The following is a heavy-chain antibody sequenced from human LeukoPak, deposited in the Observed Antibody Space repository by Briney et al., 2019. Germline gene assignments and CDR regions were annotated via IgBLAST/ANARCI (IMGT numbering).Heavy chain of an antibody. Sequence: SETLSLTCTVSGGSISSYYWSWIRQPPGKGLEWIGYIYYSGSTNYNPSLKSRVTISVDTSKNQLSLKLSSVTAADTAVYYCARDSRRDGYNYLDYWGQGTLVTVSS. V-gene: IGHV4-59*01. CDR2: IYYSGST. J-gene: IGHJ4*02. CDR1: GGSISSYY. D-gene: IGHD5-24*01. CDR3: ARDSRRDGYNYLDY.